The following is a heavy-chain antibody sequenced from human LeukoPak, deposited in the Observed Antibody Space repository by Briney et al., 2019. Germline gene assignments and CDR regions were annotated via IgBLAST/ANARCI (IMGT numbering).Heavy chain of an antibody. J-gene: IGHJ3*02. V-gene: IGHV3-9*01. CDR1: GFTFDDYA. CDR3: AKEGGSSGWTDAFDI. Sequence: GGSLRLSCAASGFTFDDYAMHWVRQAPGKAREWVSGISWNSGSIGYADFVNGRFTISRDNAKNSLYLQMNSLRAEDTALYYCAKEGGSSGWTDAFDIWGQGTMVTVSS. CDR2: ISWNSGSI. D-gene: IGHD6-19*01.